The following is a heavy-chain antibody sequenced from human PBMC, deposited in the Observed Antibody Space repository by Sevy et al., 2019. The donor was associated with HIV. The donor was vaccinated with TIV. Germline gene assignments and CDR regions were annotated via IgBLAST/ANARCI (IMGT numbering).Heavy chain of an antibody. D-gene: IGHD2-15*01. J-gene: IGHJ4*02. Sequence: GSLRLSCAASGFTFSSYGMHWVRQAPGKGLEWVAVISYDGSNKYYADSVKGRFTISRDNSKNMLYLQMNSLRAEDTAVYYCAKDLGYCSGGSCYEAGVVDYWGQGTLVTVSS. CDR1: GFTFSSYG. CDR2: ISYDGSNK. CDR3: AKDLGYCSGGSCYEAGVVDY. V-gene: IGHV3-30*18.